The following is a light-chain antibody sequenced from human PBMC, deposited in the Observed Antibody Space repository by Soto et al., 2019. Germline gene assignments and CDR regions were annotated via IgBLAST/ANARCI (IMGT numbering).Light chain of an antibody. CDR3: QQYNTYSRT. J-gene: IGKJ1*01. CDR2: GAS. Sequence: EMVLTQSPGTLSLSPGERATLSCRASQSVGASYLAWYQQKPGQAPRLLINGASSRATGIPDRFSGSGSGTDFTLTISSLQPDDIATYYCQQYNTYSRTFGQGTKVDI. CDR1: QSVGASY. V-gene: IGKV3-20*01.